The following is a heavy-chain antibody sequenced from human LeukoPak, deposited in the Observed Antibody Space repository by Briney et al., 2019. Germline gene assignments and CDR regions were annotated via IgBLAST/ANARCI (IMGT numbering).Heavy chain of an antibody. CDR1: GGTFSSYA. CDR2: IIPIFGTA. Sequence: GASVKVSCKASGGTFSSYAISWVRQAPGQGLEWMGGIIPIFGTANYAQKFQGRVTITADESTSTAYMELSSLRSDDTAVYYCARDQYHTIAAAGEMSNWFDPWGQGTLVTVSS. CDR3: ARDQYHTIAAAGEMSNWFDP. D-gene: IGHD6-13*01. J-gene: IGHJ5*02. V-gene: IGHV1-69*13.